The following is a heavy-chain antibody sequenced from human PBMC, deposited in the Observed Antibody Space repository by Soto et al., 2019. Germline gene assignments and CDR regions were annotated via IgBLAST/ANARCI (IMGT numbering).Heavy chain of an antibody. CDR3: ARDSDCHSTSCFFPPHV. CDR1: GFTFSDEN. Sequence: GGSLRLSCSAPGFTFSDENMSWVRQVPGKGLEWVSGISGGGSYIFYADSVQGRFSISRDNPKNSLFLEMNSLRVEDTAVYYCARDSDCHSTSCFFPPHVWGQGTTLTVSS. CDR2: ISGGGSYI. V-gene: IGHV3-21*06. D-gene: IGHD2-2*01. J-gene: IGHJ6*02.